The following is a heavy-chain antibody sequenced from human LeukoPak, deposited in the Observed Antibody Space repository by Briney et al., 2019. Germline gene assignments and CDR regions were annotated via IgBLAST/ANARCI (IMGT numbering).Heavy chain of an antibody. J-gene: IGHJ4*02. D-gene: IGHD5-18*01. V-gene: IGHV3-48*02. CDR1: GFTFSSYS. CDR2: ISSSSSTI. Sequence: GGSLRLSCAASGFTFSSYSMNWVRQAPGKGLEWVSYISSSSSTIYYADSVKGRFTISRDNAENSLYLQMNSLRDEDTVVYYCAGLHSYGFDYWGQGTLVTVCS. CDR3: AGLHSYGFDY.